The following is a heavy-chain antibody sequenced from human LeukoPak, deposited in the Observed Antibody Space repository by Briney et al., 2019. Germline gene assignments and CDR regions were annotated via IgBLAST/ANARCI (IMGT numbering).Heavy chain of an antibody. Sequence: SETLSLTCTVSGGSISSSSYYWDWIRQPPGKGLEWIGSIYYSGNTYYNASLKSQVSISIDTSKNQFSLRLTSVTAADTAVYYCARQTGSGLFILPGGQGTLVTVSS. V-gene: IGHV4-39*01. CDR3: ARQTGSGLFILP. CDR1: GGSISSSSYY. J-gene: IGHJ4*02. D-gene: IGHD3/OR15-3a*01. CDR2: IYYSGNT.